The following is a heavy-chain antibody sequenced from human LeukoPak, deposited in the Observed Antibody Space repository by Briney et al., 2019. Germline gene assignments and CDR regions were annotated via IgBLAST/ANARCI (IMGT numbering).Heavy chain of an antibody. J-gene: IGHJ4*02. D-gene: IGHD6-19*01. Sequence: GGSLRLSCAASGFALNSYSLSWVRQAPGKGLEWVSSISSTSAYIHYADSVKGRFTISRDNAMNTVFLQMKSLRADDTGTYYCARFYFPEEHDRAWYEAHWGQGVLVTVS. V-gene: IGHV3-21*01. CDR3: ARFYFPEEHDRAWYEAH. CDR1: GFALNSYS. CDR2: ISSTSAYI.